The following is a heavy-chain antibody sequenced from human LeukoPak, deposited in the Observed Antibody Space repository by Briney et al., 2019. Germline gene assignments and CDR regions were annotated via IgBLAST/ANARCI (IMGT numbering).Heavy chain of an antibody. D-gene: IGHD5-24*01. J-gene: IGHJ4*02. CDR2: IRNDGSNK. CDR1: GFTFSSYG. Sequence: GGSLRLSCAASGFTFSSYGMHWVRQAPGKGLGWVAFIRNDGSNKYYADSVNGRFTISRDNSKKTLNLQMKSQRAVDTAVYYCANVRLQLYYFDYWGQRTPVTVSS. CDR3: ANVRLQLYYFDY. V-gene: IGHV3-30*02.